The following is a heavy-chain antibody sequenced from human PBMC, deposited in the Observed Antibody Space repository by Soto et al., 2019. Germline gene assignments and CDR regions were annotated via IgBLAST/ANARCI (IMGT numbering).Heavy chain of an antibody. Sequence: GSLRLSCAASGFTFSSYSMNWVRQAPGKGLEWVSYNSSSSSTIYYADSVKGRFTISRDNAKNSLYLQMNSLRDEDTAVYYCARYEQQLVLRDYYYGMDVWGQGTTVTVSS. D-gene: IGHD6-13*01. CDR3: ARYEQQLVLRDYYYGMDV. J-gene: IGHJ6*02. CDR2: NSSSSSTI. CDR1: GFTFSSYS. V-gene: IGHV3-48*02.